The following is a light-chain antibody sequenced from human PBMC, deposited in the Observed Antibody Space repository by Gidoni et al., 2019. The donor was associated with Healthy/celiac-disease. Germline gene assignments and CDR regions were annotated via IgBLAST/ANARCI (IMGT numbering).Light chain of an antibody. J-gene: IGKJ4*01. Sequence: AIRRTHSPSSFSASTGDRVTTTCRASKGISSDLAWYQQKQGKDHKLLIYDASTLQSAVPSRFGGSGCGTDFTLTISCLQSEDFATYYCRQYYSYPPLTFGGGTKVEIK. CDR3: RQYYSYPPLT. CDR2: DAS. V-gene: IGKV1-8*01. CDR1: KGISSD.